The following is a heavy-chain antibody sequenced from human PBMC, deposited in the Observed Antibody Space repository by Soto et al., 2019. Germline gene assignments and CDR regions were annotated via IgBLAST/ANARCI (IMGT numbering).Heavy chain of an antibody. V-gene: IGHV3-23*01. CDR3: AKEDGSGSYYNYYYYYYMDV. D-gene: IGHD3-10*01. CDR2: ISGSGGST. Sequence: GGSLRLSCAASGFTFDDYAMHWVRQAPGKGLEWVSAISGSGGSTYYADSVKGRFTISRDNSKNTLYLQMNSLRAEDTAVYYCAKEDGSGSYYNYYYYYYMDVWGKGTTVTVSS. CDR1: GFTFDDYA. J-gene: IGHJ6*03.